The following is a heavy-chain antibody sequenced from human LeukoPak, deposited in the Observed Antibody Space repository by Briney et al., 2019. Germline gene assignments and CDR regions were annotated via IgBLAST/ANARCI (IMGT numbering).Heavy chain of an antibody. V-gene: IGHV3-30-3*01. CDR2: ISYDGSNK. D-gene: IGHD2-2*01. CDR1: GFTFSSYA. J-gene: IGHJ4*02. CDR3: ARDRSSNEYYFDY. Sequence: GGSLRLSCAASGFTFSSYAMHGVRQAPGKGLEWVAVISYDGSNKYYADSVKGRFTISRDNSKNTLYLQMNSLRAEDTAVYYCARDRSSNEYYFDYWGQGTLVTVSS.